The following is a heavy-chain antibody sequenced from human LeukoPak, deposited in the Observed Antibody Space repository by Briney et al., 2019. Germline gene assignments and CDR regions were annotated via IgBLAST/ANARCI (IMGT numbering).Heavy chain of an antibody. CDR1: EFTFSSYG. J-gene: IGHJ4*02. V-gene: IGHV3-30*18. CDR2: ISFDGSNK. D-gene: IGHD3-3*01. CDR3: AKDLWVQHQRGTIFDY. Sequence: PGGSLRLSCAASEFTFSSYGMHWVRQAPGKGLEWVALISFDGSNKYYADSVKGRFTISRDNSGNTLYLQMNSLRVEDTAVYYCAKDLWVQHQRGTIFDYWGQGTLVTVSS.